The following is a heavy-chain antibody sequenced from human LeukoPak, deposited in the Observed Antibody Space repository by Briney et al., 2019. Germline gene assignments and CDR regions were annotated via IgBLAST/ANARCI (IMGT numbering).Heavy chain of an antibody. J-gene: IGHJ4*02. CDR1: GFTFSSYV. V-gene: IGHV3-23*01. CDR3: AKTGGIAASH. CDR2: ISGSGGNT. D-gene: IGHD6-13*01. Sequence: GGSLRLSCAASGFTFSSYVMTWVRQAPGKGLEWVSGISGSGGNTYYTDSVKGRFTISRDNSKNTLYLQMNSLRAEDTAVYFCAKTGGIAASHWGQGTLVTVSS.